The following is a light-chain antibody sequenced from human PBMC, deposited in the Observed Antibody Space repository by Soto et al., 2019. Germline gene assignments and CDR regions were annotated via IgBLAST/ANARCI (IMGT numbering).Light chain of an antibody. CDR1: HTISSW. Sequence: DIQMTQSPSTLSGSVGDRVTITCRASHTISSWLAWYQQKPGKAPKLLIYKASTLKSGVPSRFSGSGSGTEFTLTISSLQPDDFATYYRQHYNSYSEAFGQGTKVDIK. J-gene: IGKJ1*01. V-gene: IGKV1-5*03. CDR2: KAS. CDR3: QHYNSYSEA.